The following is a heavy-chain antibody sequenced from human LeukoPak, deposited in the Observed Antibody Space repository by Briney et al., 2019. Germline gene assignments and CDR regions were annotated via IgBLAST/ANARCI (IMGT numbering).Heavy chain of an antibody. CDR3: AREAGRREYYFDY. Sequence: SETLSLTCSVSGGSISLSYYYWGWIRQPPGKALEWIGSVYYSGTTSYNPSLKSRVTISVDMSKNHFSLRLSSVTAEDTAVYYCAREAGRREYYFDYWGQGTLVTVSS. CDR2: VYYSGTT. V-gene: IGHV4-39*07. J-gene: IGHJ4*02. CDR1: GGSISLSYYY. D-gene: IGHD1-14*01.